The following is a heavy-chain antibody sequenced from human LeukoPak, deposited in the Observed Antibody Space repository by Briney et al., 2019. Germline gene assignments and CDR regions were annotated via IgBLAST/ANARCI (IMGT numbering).Heavy chain of an antibody. CDR1: GGSISSSSYS. J-gene: IGHJ4*02. V-gene: IGHV4-39*01. CDR3: ARLTGGAQFDS. Sequence: PSETLSLTCSVSGGSISSSSYSWGWIRQPPGKGLEWIGSIYYSGSTYYNPSLKSRVTISVDTSKNQFSLKLSSVTAADTAVYYCARLTGGAQFDSWGQGTLVTVSS. D-gene: IGHD1-26*01. CDR2: IYYSGST.